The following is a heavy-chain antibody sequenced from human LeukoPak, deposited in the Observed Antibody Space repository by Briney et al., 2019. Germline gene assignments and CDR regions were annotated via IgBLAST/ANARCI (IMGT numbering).Heavy chain of an antibody. CDR1: GGSISRYY. V-gene: IGHV4-59*01. Sequence: SETLSVTCTVPGGSISRYYWSWIRQPPGKGLEWMGYIYYSGSTNYNPSLKSRVTISVDTSKNQFSLKLSSVTAADTAVYYCASHLCCYHRTAYEINWGQGTLVTVSS. D-gene: IGHD4/OR15-4a*01. CDR3: ASHLCCYHRTAYEIN. J-gene: IGHJ4*02. CDR2: IYYSGST.